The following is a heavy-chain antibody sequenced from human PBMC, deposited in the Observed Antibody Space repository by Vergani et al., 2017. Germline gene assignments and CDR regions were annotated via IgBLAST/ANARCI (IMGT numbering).Heavy chain of an antibody. D-gene: IGHD3-9*01. CDR3: ARVGLGDILTGECDY. Sequence: EVQLVESGGGLVQPGGSLRLSCAASGFTFSCYEMNWVRQAPGKGLEWVSYISSSGSTIYYADSVKGRFTISRDNAKNSLYLQMNSLRAEDTAVYYCARVGLGDILTGECDYWGQGTLVTVSS. CDR2: ISSSGSTI. CDR1: GFTFSCYE. V-gene: IGHV3-48*03. J-gene: IGHJ4*02.